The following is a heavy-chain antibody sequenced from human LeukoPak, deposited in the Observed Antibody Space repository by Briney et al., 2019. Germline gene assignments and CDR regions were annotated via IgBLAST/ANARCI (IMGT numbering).Heavy chain of an antibody. CDR2: ISSSGSTI. D-gene: IGHD2-2*01. CDR1: GFTFSDYY. J-gene: IGHJ6*03. Sequence: GGSLRLSCAASGFTFSDYYMSWIRQAPGKGLEWVSYISSSGSTIYYADSVTGRFTISRDNTKSALYLQMNSLRVEDTAVYYCARDIGDCSSLSCYDQYYYMDVWGKGTTVTVSS. V-gene: IGHV3-11*04. CDR3: ARDIGDCSSLSCYDQYYYMDV.